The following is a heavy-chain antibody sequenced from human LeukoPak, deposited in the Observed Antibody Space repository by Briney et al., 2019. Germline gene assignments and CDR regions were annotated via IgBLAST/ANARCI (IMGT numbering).Heavy chain of an antibody. CDR2: ISYDGSNK. D-gene: IGHD1-26*01. Sequence: GRSLRLSCAASGFTFSSYAMHWVRQAPGKGLEWVAVISYDGSNKYYADSVKGRFTISRDNSKNTLYLQMNSLRAEDTAVYYCASRVGLHYWGQGTLVTVSS. CDR3: ASRVGLHY. J-gene: IGHJ4*02. CDR1: GFTFSSYA. V-gene: IGHV3-30-3*01.